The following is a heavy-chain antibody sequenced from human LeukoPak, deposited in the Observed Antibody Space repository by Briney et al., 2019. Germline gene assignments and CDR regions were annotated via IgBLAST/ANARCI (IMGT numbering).Heavy chain of an antibody. V-gene: IGHV4-59*08. D-gene: IGHD3-22*01. CDR2: IYSSGSA. Sequence: SETLSLTCTVSGASINNNFWTWIRQPPGKGLEWMGYIYSSGSANYNPSLKSRVIISGDTSKNQISLNLTSVTAADTAVYFCARHRDYYDTWGHGTLVTVSS. CDR1: GASINNNF. J-gene: IGHJ4*01. CDR3: ARHRDYYDT.